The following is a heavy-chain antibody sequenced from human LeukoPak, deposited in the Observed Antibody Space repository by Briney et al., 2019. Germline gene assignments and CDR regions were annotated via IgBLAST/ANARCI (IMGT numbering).Heavy chain of an antibody. D-gene: IGHD3-22*01. V-gene: IGHV3-49*04. CDR1: GFTVSSNY. CDR3: TRVGRFYDSSGYYSEDI. J-gene: IGHJ3*02. CDR2: IRSKVYGGTRTT. Sequence: GGSLRLSCGVSGFTVSSNYMSWVRQAPGKGLEWVGFIRSKVYGGTRTTEYAASARGRFTISRDDSKSIAYLQMNSLKTEDTAVYYCTRVGRFYDSSGYYSEDIWGQGTMVTVSS.